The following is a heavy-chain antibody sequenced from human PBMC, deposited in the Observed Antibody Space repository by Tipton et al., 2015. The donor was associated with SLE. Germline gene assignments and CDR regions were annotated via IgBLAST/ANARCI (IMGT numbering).Heavy chain of an antibody. Sequence: TLSLTCSVSGGSISIGSYYLSWLRQPPGKGLVWFGRIYNTGSTNSKSSLQSRVTISLDPSNTQFSLRLHSVTVADTAVYYCARGGLYETSAYSVGFSICGQGTLVTVSP. CDR3: ARGGLYETSAYSVGFSI. CDR2: IYNTGST. D-gene: IGHD3-22*01. CDR1: GGSISIGSYY. J-gene: IGHJ3*02. V-gene: IGHV4-61*02.